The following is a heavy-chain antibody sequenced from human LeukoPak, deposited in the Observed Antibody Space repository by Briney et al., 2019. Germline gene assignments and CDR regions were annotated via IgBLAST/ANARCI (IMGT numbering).Heavy chain of an antibody. CDR1: GFTFSSYW. CDR2: INQDGSEK. V-gene: IGHV3-7*03. Sequence: GGSLRLSCAASGFTFSSYWMSWVRQAPGKGLEWVANINQDGSEKYYVGCVKVRFTISRDNAKNSLYLQMNSLRAEDTAVYYCAKGPVGVAGYYFEHWGQGTLVTVSS. CDR3: AKGPVGVAGYYFEH. D-gene: IGHD6-19*01. J-gene: IGHJ4*02.